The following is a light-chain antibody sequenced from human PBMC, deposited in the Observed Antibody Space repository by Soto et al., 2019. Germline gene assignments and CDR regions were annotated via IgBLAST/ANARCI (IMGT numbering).Light chain of an antibody. CDR2: DVS. CDR3: SSYTSSSTYV. Sequence: QSSLTQPSSVSRSPGQSSTISCPGTSSDVGGYNYVSWYQQHPGKAPKLMIYDVSNRPSGVSNRFSGSKSGNTASLTISGLQAEDEADYYCSSYTSSSTYVFGTGTKVTVL. J-gene: IGLJ1*01. CDR1: SSDVGGYNY. V-gene: IGLV2-14*01.